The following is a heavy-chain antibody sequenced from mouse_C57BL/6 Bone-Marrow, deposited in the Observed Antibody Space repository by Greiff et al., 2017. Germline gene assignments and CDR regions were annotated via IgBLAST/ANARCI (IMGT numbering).Heavy chain of an antibody. Sequence: VQLQQSGAELVRPGASVKLSCTASGFNIKDDYMHWVKQRPEQGLEWIGWIDPENGDTEYASKFQGKATIPADTSSNTAYLQLSSLPSEDTAVYYCTTVHYYGSSHWYFDVWGTGTTVTVSS. CDR1: GFNIKDDY. CDR2: IDPENGDT. V-gene: IGHV14-4*01. J-gene: IGHJ1*03. CDR3: TTVHYYGSSHWYFDV. D-gene: IGHD1-1*01.